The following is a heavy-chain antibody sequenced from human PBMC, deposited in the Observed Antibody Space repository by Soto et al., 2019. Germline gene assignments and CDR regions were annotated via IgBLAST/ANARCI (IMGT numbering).Heavy chain of an antibody. V-gene: IGHV1-18*01. J-gene: IGHJ4*02. D-gene: IGHD6-19*01. CDR2: IHTYNGNT. CDR3: ARDAKYSSRWHPIDY. CDR1: GYTFTDYG. Sequence: QVQLVQSGAEVKKPGASVKVYCKASGYTFTDYGISWVRQAPGQGLEWMGWIHTYNGNTNYAQKVQGRVSMTTDSSTSTAYMELRSLRSDDTAVYYCARDAKYSSRWHPIDYWGQGTLVTVSS.